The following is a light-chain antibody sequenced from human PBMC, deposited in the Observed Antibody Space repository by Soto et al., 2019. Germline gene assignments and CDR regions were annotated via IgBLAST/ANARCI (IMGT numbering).Light chain of an antibody. V-gene: IGLV2-14*01. CDR3: YSYPYRGSYTWV. CDR1: SSDVGGYNH. Sequence: QSALTQPASVSGSPGQSITISCTGSSSDVGGYNHVSWYQHHPGKAPKLMIYEVSSRPSGVSNRFSGSKSGNTASLTISGLRAEDEADYYCYSYPYRGSYTWVFGEGTKLTVL. CDR2: EVS. J-gene: IGLJ3*02.